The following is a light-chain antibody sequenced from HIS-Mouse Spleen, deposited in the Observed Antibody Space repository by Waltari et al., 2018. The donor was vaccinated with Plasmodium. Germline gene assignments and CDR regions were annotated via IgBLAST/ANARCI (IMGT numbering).Light chain of an antibody. CDR3: QQYNSYWT. Sequence: DIQMTQSPSTLSASVGDRVTIICRASQSISSSLAWYQQKPGKAPKLLIYKASSLESGVPSRFSGSGSGTEFTLTISSLQPDDFATYYCQQYNSYWTFGQGTKVEIK. V-gene: IGKV1-5*03. CDR1: QSISSS. J-gene: IGKJ1*01. CDR2: KAS.